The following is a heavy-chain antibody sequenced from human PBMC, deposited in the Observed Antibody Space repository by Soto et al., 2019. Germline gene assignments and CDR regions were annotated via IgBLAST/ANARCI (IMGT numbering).Heavy chain of an antibody. D-gene: IGHD3-22*01. V-gene: IGHV1-18*04. Sequence: QAQLVQSGAEVKKPGASVKVSCKASGYTFTSYGINWVRQAPGLGLEWLGWISAYDGNTKYAQSVQGRVYMTKNTSTKTAYMELRSLRSDDTAIYYCARGGYYDSSGSRNYYYYGMNVWGQGTTVSVSS. J-gene: IGHJ6*02. CDR3: ARGGYYDSSGSRNYYYYGMNV. CDR1: GYTFTSYG. CDR2: ISAYDGNT.